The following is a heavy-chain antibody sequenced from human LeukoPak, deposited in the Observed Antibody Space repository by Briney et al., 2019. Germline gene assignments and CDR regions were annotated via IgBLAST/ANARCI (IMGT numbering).Heavy chain of an antibody. J-gene: IGHJ6*02. Sequence: ASVNVSCKASGYTFTSYYMHWVRQAPGQGLEWMGIINPSGGSTSYAQRFQGRVTMTRDTSTSTVYMELSSLRSEDTAVYYCARVRRYCSGGSCYHYYGMDVWGQGTTVTVSS. CDR1: GYTFTSYY. V-gene: IGHV1-46*01. CDR2: INPSGGST. D-gene: IGHD2-15*01. CDR3: ARVRRYCSGGSCYHYYGMDV.